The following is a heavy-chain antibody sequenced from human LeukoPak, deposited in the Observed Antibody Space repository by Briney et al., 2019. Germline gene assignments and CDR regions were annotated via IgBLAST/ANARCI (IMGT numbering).Heavy chain of an antibody. V-gene: IGHV3-23*01. J-gene: IGHJ4*02. CDR3: AKGGNWNYGYYFDY. CDR2: ISGDGGTT. D-gene: IGHD1-7*01. Sequence: PGKSLRLSCAASGFSFSSYALSWVRQAPGKGLEWVSAISGDGGTTYYADSVKGRFTISRDNSKNTLYLQLNSLRAEDTAVYYCAKGGNWNYGYYFDYWGQGTLVTVSS. CDR1: GFSFSSYA.